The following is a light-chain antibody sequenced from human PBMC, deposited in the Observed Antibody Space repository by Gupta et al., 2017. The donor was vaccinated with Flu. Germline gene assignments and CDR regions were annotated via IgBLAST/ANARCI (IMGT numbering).Light chain of an antibody. CDR3: QQENLWPWT. V-gene: IGKV3-15*01. Sequence: PGERATLSCRASQSVTTNLAWYQQKPGQAPRLLIYGASTRATGIPARFTGSGSGTEFTLTISSRQSEDFAVYYCQQENLWPWTFGQGTKVEIK. CDR1: QSVTTN. CDR2: GAS. J-gene: IGKJ1*01.